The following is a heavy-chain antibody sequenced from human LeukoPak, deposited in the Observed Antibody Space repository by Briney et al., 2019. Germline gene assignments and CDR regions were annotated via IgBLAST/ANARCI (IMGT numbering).Heavy chain of an antibody. D-gene: IGHD6-19*01. Sequence: PGGPLRLSCAASGFTFSSYSMNWVRQAPGKGLEWVSYISSSSRTKYYADSVKGRFTISRDNAKNSLYLQMNSLRDEDTAVYYCASDLAVAVPEYFDLWGRGTLVTASS. V-gene: IGHV3-48*02. CDR2: ISSSSRTK. J-gene: IGHJ2*01. CDR1: GFTFSSYS. CDR3: ASDLAVAVPEYFDL.